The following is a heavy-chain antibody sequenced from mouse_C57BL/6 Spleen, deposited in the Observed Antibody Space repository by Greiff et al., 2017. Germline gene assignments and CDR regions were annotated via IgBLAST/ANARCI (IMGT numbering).Heavy chain of an antibody. CDR3: ARGSYYGNYDAMDY. Sequence: EVKVEESGGGLVKPGGSLKLSCAASGFTFSDYGMHWVRQAPEKGLEWVAYISSGSSTIYYADTVKGRFTISRDNAKNTLFLQMTSLRSEDTAMYYCARGSYYGNYDAMDYWGQGTSVTVSS. D-gene: IGHD2-1*01. J-gene: IGHJ4*01. V-gene: IGHV5-17*01. CDR1: GFTFSDYG. CDR2: ISSGSSTI.